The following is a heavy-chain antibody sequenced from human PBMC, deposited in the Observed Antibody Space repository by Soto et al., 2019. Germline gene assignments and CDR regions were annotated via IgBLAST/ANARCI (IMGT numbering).Heavy chain of an antibody. D-gene: IGHD4-17*01. CDR1: GFTVSSNY. J-gene: IGHJ4*02. CDR2: IYSGGST. Sequence: EVQLVESGGGLVQPGGSLRLSCAASGFTVSSNYMSWVRQAPGKGLEWVSVIYSGGSTYYADSVKGRFTISRDNSKNTLYLQMNSLRVEDTAVYYCARDWRGYGDYFDYWGQGTLVTVSS. V-gene: IGHV3-66*01. CDR3: ARDWRGYGDYFDY.